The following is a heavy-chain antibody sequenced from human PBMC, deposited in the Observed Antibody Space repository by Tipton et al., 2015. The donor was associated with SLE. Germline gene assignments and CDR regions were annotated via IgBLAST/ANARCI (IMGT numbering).Heavy chain of an antibody. CDR2: INVGDGKT. CDR3: AKVGRRNWNWHFFDL. CDR1: GYDFSDYV. Sequence: QSGAEVKKPGASVKVSCKASGYDFSDYVIHWVRQDPGQRLEWMGWINVGDGKTKYSQQFRGRVTFTRDTSATTAYMEMSSLTFEDTSVYFCAKVGRRNWNWHFFDLWGRGTLVTVST. D-gene: IGHD1-1*01. V-gene: IGHV1-3*01. J-gene: IGHJ2*01.